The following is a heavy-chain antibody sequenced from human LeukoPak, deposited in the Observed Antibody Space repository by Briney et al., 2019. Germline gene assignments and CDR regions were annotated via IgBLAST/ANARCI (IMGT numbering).Heavy chain of an antibody. CDR3: ARMGEQWLVRSDY. J-gene: IGHJ4*02. CDR1: GFTFSSYW. Sequence: GGSLRLSCAASGFTFSSYWMSWVRQAPGKGLEWVANIKQDGSEKYYVDSVKGRFTISRDNAKNSLYLQMNSLRAEDTAVYYCARMGEQWLVRSDYWGQGTLVTVSS. V-gene: IGHV3-7*01. D-gene: IGHD6-19*01. CDR2: IKQDGSEK.